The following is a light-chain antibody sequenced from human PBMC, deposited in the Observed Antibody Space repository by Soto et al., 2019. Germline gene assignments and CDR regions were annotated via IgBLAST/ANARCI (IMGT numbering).Light chain of an antibody. J-gene: IGKJ3*01. CDR2: DAS. V-gene: IGKV1-5*01. CDR1: QSITFW. CDR3: QQYNSYSR. Sequence: DIQMTQSPSTLSASVGDRVTITCRASQSITFWLAWYQQKPGKAPKLLIYDASSLESGVPARFSGSGSGTELTLTISSLQPDDFATYYCQQYNSYSRFGPGTTVDIK.